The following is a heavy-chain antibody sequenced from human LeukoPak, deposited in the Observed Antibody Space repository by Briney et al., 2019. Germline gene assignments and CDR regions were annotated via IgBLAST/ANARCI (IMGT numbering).Heavy chain of an antibody. D-gene: IGHD3-10*01. CDR1: GDSVSNYG. Sequence: PSETLSLTCSASGDSVSNYGWSWVRQPPGKGLEWIGYVYASGINSDNQNPSLKSRVTISVDTSRNQFSLRLNSVTAADTAIYYCARDNFGSLDFWGQGALVTVSS. J-gene: IGHJ4*02. V-gene: IGHV4-59*02. CDR3: ARDNFGSLDF. CDR2: VYASGINSD.